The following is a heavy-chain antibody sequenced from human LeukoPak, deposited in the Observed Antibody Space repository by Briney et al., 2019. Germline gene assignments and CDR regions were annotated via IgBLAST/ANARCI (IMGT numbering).Heavy chain of an antibody. V-gene: IGHV4-39*07. CDR2: IYYSGST. Sequence: PSETLSLTCTVSGGSISSSSYYWGWIRQPPGKGLEWIGSIYYSGSTYYNPSLKSRVTISVDTSKNQFSLKLSSVTAADTAVYYCARASSSWYTAFDIWGQGTMVTVSS. CDR1: GGSISSSSYY. J-gene: IGHJ3*02. CDR3: ARASSSWYTAFDI. D-gene: IGHD6-13*01.